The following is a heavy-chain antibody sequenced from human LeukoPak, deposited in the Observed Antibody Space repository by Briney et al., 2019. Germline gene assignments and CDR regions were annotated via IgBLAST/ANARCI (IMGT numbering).Heavy chain of an antibody. Sequence: ASVKVSCKAPGYTFTSYDINWVRQAPGQGLEWMGGIIPIFGTVNYAQKFQGRVTITTDESTSTAYMELSSLRSEDTAIYYCARDHCSGDSCYFFDYWGQGTLVTVSS. D-gene: IGHD2-15*01. CDR1: GYTFTSYD. CDR3: ARDHCSGDSCYFFDY. J-gene: IGHJ4*02. CDR2: IIPIFGTV. V-gene: IGHV1-69*05.